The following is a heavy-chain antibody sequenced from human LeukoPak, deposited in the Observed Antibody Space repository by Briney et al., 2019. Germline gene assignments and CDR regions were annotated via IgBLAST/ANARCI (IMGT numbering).Heavy chain of an antibody. J-gene: IGHJ4*02. V-gene: IGHV4-59*08. D-gene: IGHD5-24*01. CDR2: IYYSGST. CDR3: ASQMATISPLDY. CDR1: GGSISSYY. Sequence: SETLSLTCTVSGGSISSYYWSWIRQPPGKGLEWIGYIYYSGSTNYNPSLKSRVTISVDTSKNRFSLKLSSVTAADTAVYYCASQMATISPLDYWGQGTLVTVSS.